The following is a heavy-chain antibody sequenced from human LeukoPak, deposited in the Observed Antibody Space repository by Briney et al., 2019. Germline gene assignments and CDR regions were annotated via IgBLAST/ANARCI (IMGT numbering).Heavy chain of an antibody. CDR3: VRGRGSYGWFDP. CDR2: ISGDGTAR. D-gene: IGHD3-10*01. V-gene: IGHV3-74*01. CDR1: GFTSSSYW. J-gene: IGHJ5*02. Sequence: GGSLRLSCAASGFTSSSYWMHWVRQVPGKGLVWVSRISGDGTARNYADSVKGRFTISRDDAKNTVDLHMNSLRGEDTAVYYCVRGRGSYGWFDPWGQGTLVTVSS.